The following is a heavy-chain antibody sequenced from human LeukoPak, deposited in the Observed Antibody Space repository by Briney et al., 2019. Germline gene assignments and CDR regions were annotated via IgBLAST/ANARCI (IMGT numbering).Heavy chain of an antibody. Sequence: GGSLRLSCAASGFTFSSYWMSWVRQAPGKGREWVANIKQDGSEKYYVDSVKSRFTISRDNAKNSLYLQMNSLRAEDTAVYYCARVSVGASFFDYWGQGTLVTVSS. J-gene: IGHJ4*02. D-gene: IGHD1-26*01. CDR3: ARVSVGASFFDY. CDR1: GFTFSSYW. V-gene: IGHV3-7*01. CDR2: IKQDGSEK.